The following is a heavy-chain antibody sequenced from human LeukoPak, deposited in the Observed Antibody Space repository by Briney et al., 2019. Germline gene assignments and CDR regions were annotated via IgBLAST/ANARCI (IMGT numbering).Heavy chain of an antibody. CDR1: GGTFSSYA. CDR3: ARVSPACDAFDI. CDR2: IIPIFGTA. V-gene: IGHV1-69*05. Sequence: GASVKVSCKASGGTFSSYAISWVRQTPGQGLEWMGGIIPIFGTANHAQKFQGRVTITTDESTSTAYMELSSLRSEDTAMYYCARVSPACDAFDIWGQGTMVTVSS. J-gene: IGHJ3*02.